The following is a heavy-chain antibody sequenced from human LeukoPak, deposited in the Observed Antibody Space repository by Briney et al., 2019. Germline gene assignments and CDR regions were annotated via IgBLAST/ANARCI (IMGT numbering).Heavy chain of an antibody. Sequence: GGSLRLSCAAPGFTFSGSAMSWVRQAPGKGLEWVSAISGSGGSTYYADSVKGRFTISRDNSKNTLYLQMNSLRAEDTAVYYCAKVEGEGTYYYDSSGSKEGDYWGQGTLVTVSS. D-gene: IGHD3-22*01. CDR2: ISGSGGST. J-gene: IGHJ4*02. CDR1: GFTFSGSA. CDR3: AKVEGEGTYYYDSSGSKEGDY. V-gene: IGHV3-23*01.